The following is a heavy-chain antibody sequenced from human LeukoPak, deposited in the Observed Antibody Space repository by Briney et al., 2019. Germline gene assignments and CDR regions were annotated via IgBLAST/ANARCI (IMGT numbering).Heavy chain of an antibody. CDR3: AGAIAAAGTDAFDI. Sequence: ASVKVSCKASGYTFTSYYMHWVRQAPGQGLEWMGIINPSGGSTSYAQKFQGRVTMTRDTSTSTAYMELRSLRSDDTAVYYCAGAIAAAGTDAFDIWGQGTMVTVSS. D-gene: IGHD6-13*01. V-gene: IGHV1-46*01. CDR1: GYTFTSYY. CDR2: INPSGGST. J-gene: IGHJ3*02.